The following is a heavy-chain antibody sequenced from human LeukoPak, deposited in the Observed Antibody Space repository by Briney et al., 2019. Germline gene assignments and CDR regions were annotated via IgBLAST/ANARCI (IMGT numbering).Heavy chain of an antibody. Sequence: PSETLSLTCTVSGGSISSYYWSWIRQPPGKGLEWIGYIYYSGSTNYNPSLKSRVTISVGKSKNQFSLKLSSVTAADTAVYYCARDKYYYDSSGGSYGMDVWGQGTTVTVSS. V-gene: IGHV4-59*12. CDR1: GGSISSYY. CDR3: ARDKYYYDSSGGSYGMDV. J-gene: IGHJ6*02. D-gene: IGHD3-22*01. CDR2: IYYSGST.